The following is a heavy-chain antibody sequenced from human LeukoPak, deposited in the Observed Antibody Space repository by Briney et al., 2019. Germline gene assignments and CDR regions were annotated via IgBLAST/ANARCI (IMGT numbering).Heavy chain of an antibody. V-gene: IGHV4-39*07. J-gene: IGHJ4*02. CDR1: GGSISSSSYY. CDR3: ARGSRITIFGGTRYYFDY. D-gene: IGHD3-3*01. Sequence: SETLSLTCTVSGGSISSSSYYWGWIRQPPGTGLEWIGSIYYSGSTYYNPSLKSRVTISVDTSKNQFSLKLSSVTAADTAVYYCARGSRITIFGGTRYYFDYWGQGTLVTVSS. CDR2: IYYSGST.